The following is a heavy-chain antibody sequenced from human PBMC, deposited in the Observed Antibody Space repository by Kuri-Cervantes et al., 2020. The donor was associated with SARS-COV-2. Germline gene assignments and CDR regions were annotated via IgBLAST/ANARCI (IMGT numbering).Heavy chain of an antibody. D-gene: IGHD1-26*01. Sequence: ASVKVSCKASGYTFTSYGISWVRQAPGQGLEWMGGISAYNGNTNYAQKLQGRVTMTTDTSTSTAYMELRSLRSDDTAVYYCARGHSALKRELLPFDYWGQGTLVTVSS. CDR1: GYTFTSYG. CDR3: ARGHSALKRELLPFDY. V-gene: IGHV1-18*01. J-gene: IGHJ4*02. CDR2: ISAYNGNT.